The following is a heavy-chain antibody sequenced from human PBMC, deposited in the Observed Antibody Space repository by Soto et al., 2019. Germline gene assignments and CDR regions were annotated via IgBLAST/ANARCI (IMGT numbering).Heavy chain of an antibody. D-gene: IGHD2-21*02. CDR2: IVVGSGNT. CDR3: AAPAYCGGDCSAGFDY. V-gene: IGHV1-58*01. CDR1: GFTFTSSA. Sequence: QMQLVQSGPEVKKPGTSVKVSCKVSGFTFTSSAVQWVRQARGQRLEWIGWIVVGSGNTNYAQKFQERVTITRDMSTSTAYMELSSLRSEDTAVYYCAAPAYCGGDCSAGFDYWGQGTLVTVSS. J-gene: IGHJ4*02.